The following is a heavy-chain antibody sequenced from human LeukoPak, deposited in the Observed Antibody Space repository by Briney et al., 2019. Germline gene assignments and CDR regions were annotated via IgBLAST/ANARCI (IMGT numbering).Heavy chain of an antibody. J-gene: IGHJ3*01. CDR3: ARASTWVPGEDRSGYYYPYAFDL. CDR1: GFTFSSNV. CDR2: ISHDGNNK. V-gene: IGHV3-30-3*01. Sequence: SGRSLRLSCAASGFTFSSNVMHWVRQAPGKGLEWVAAISHDGNNKYYAESVKGRFTISRDNSKNTLYLQMNSLRAEDTAVYYCARASTWVPGEDRSGYYYPYAFDLWGQGTMVTVSS. D-gene: IGHD3-22*01.